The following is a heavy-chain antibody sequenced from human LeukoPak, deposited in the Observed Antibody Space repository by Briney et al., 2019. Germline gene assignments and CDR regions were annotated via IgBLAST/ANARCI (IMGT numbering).Heavy chain of an antibody. Sequence: VASVKVSCKASGGTFSSYAISWVRQAPGQGLEWMGRIIPIFGTANYAQRFQGRVTITTDESTSTAYMELSSLRSEDTAVYYCARDLRDSGRFHWYFDLWGRGTLVTVSS. CDR2: IIPIFGTA. CDR3: ARDLRDSGRFHWYFDL. V-gene: IGHV1-69*05. CDR1: GGTFSSYA. J-gene: IGHJ2*01. D-gene: IGHD6-19*01.